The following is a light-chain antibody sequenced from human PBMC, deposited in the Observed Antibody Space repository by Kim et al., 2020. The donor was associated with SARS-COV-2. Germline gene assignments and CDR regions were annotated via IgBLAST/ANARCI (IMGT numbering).Light chain of an antibody. CDR2: DAS. CDR1: PVVGVNT. V-gene: IGKV3-20*01. Sequence: SPGEASTHSRITSPVVGVNTLSWYQQKPGQAPSLLFYDASGRSSCIPDRFSGCWSGTDFTLTISSLEPSDFAVYYCQQYDGSPLTFGQGTKVDIK. CDR3: QQYDGSPLT. J-gene: IGKJ1*01.